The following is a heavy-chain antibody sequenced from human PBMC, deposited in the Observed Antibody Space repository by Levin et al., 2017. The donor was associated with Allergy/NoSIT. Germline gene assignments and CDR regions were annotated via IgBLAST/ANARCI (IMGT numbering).Heavy chain of an antibody. J-gene: IGHJ4*02. D-gene: IGHD3-3*01. CDR1: GFTFSSYW. Sequence: GESLKISCAASGFTFSSYWMSWVRQAPGKGLEWVANIKQDGSEKYYVDSVKGRFTISRDNAKNSLYLQMNSLRAEDTAVYYCARDVRFLEWLSNQRGNYWGQGTLVTVSS. V-gene: IGHV3-7*03. CDR2: IKQDGSEK. CDR3: ARDVRFLEWLSNQRGNY.